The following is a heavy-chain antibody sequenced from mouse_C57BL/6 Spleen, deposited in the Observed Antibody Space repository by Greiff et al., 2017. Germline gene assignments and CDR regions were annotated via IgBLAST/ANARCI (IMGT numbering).Heavy chain of an antibody. Sequence: VKLVESGAELVKPGASVKLSCKASGYTFTEYTIHWVKQRSGQGLEWIGWFYPGSGSIKYNEKFKDKATLTADKSSSTVYMELSRLTSEDSAVYFCARHEDYYGSSYSYFDYWGQGTTLTVSS. V-gene: IGHV1-62-2*01. CDR2: FYPGSGSI. CDR3: ARHEDYYGSSYSYFDY. D-gene: IGHD1-1*01. J-gene: IGHJ2*01. CDR1: GYTFTEYT.